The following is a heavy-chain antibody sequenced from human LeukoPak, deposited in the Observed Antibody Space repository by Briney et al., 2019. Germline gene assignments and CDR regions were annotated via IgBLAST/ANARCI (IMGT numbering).Heavy chain of an antibody. CDR1: GYTFTGYY. CDR3: AFSSYYLQGNYYYMDV. D-gene: IGHD1-26*01. Sequence: GASVKVPCKASGYTFTGYYMHWVRQAPGQGLEWMGWINPNSGGTNYAQNLQGRVTMTTDTSTSTVYMELRSLRSDDTAVYYCAFSSYYLQGNYYYMDVWGKGTTVTVSS. V-gene: IGHV1-2*02. CDR2: INPNSGGT. J-gene: IGHJ6*03.